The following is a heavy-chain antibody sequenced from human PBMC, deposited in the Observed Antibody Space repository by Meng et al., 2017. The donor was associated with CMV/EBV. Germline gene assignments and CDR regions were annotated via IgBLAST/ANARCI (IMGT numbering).Heavy chain of an antibody. CDR3: ARSGGYCSSTSCLNYFDY. CDR2: INHSGST. D-gene: IGHD2-2*01. V-gene: IGHV4-34*01. Sequence: GSLRLSCAASGFTFSSYGMHWVRQPPGKGLEWIGEINHSGSTNYNPSLKSRVTISVDTSKNQFSLKLSSVTAADTAVYYCARSGGYCSSTSCLNYFDYWGQGTLVTVSS. CDR1: GFTFSSYG. J-gene: IGHJ4*02.